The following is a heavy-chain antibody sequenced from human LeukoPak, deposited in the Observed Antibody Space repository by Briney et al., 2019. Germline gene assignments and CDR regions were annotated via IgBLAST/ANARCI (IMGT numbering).Heavy chain of an antibody. CDR3: ARGGYSGSYWGSLTAFDI. Sequence: GGSLRLSCAASGFTVSSNYLSWVRQAPGKGLEWVSVIYSGGSTYYADSVKGRFTISRDNSKNTLYLQMNSLRAEDTAVYYCARGGYSGSYWGSLTAFDIWGQGTMVTVSS. J-gene: IGHJ3*02. V-gene: IGHV3-66*01. D-gene: IGHD1-26*01. CDR1: GFTVSSNY. CDR2: IYSGGST.